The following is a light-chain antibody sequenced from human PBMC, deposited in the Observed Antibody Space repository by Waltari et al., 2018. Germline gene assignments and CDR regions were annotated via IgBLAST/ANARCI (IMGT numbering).Light chain of an antibody. J-gene: IGLJ3*02. CDR3: LSPDSGGTYWV. Sequence: SHELTQPPSVSVSLGQMARISCSGEALSTTSVYWYPQKPGQSPVLMIYKDIETPSGTPARFSGSSSGTLVTLTISGVQAEDEADYYCLSPDSGGTYWVFGGGTKLTVL. CDR1: ALSTTS. V-gene: IGLV3-16*01. CDR2: KDI.